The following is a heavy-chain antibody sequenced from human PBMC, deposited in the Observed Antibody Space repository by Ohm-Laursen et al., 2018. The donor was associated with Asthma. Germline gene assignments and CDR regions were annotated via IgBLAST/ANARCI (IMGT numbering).Heavy chain of an antibody. CDR3: ARIYCSGGSCYPRLVDYYGMDV. Sequence: TQTLTLTCSFSGFSLTTRGVAVGRTRQHPGKALEWLALIYWEDDNRYSPSLTSRLTITKDTSKSQVVLSMTNMDPVDTATYYCARIYCSGGSCYPRLVDYYGMDVWGQGTTVTVSS. V-gene: IGHV2-5*02. CDR2: IYWEDDN. D-gene: IGHD2-15*01. J-gene: IGHJ6*02. CDR1: GFSLTTRGVA.